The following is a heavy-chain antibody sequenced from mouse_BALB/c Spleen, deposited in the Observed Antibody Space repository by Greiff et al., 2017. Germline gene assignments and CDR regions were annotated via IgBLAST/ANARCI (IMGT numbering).Heavy chain of an antibody. J-gene: IGHJ3*01. D-gene: IGHD2-1*01. CDR1: GFSLTSYG. V-gene: IGHV2-2*02. CDR3: ARNSDYGNYEAWFAY. CDR2: IWSGGST. Sequence: QVQLQQSGPGLVQPSQSLSITCTVSGFSLTSYGVHWVRQSPGKGLEWLGVIWSGGSTDYNAAFISRLSISKDNSKSQVFLKMNSLQATDTAIYYCARNSDYGNYEAWFAYWGQGTLVTVSA.